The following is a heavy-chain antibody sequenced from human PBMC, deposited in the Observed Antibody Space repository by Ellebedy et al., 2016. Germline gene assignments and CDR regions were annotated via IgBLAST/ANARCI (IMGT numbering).Heavy chain of an antibody. J-gene: IGHJ4*02. V-gene: IGHV4-59*13. Sequence: SETLSLTXTVSGGSISSYYWSWIRQPPGKGLEWIGYIYYSGSTNYNPSLKSRVTISVDTSKNQFSLKLSSVTAADTAVYYCAREPLGDDSSRPFDYWGQGTLVTVSS. D-gene: IGHD3-22*01. CDR1: GGSISSYY. CDR3: AREPLGDDSSRPFDY. CDR2: IYYSGST.